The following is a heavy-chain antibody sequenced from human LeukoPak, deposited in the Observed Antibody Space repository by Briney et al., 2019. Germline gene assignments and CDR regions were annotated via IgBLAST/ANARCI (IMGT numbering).Heavy chain of an antibody. CDR3: ARGYRTYCGGDCYYY. D-gene: IGHD2-21*02. CDR2: INHSGST. CDR1: GGSFSGYF. V-gene: IGHV4-34*01. Sequence: SETLSLTCAVYGGSFSGYFWSWIRQPPGKGLEWIRGINHSGSTNYNPSLKSRVTISVDTSKNQFSLKLSSVTAADTAVYYCARGYRTYCGGDCYYYWGQGTLVTVSS. J-gene: IGHJ4*02.